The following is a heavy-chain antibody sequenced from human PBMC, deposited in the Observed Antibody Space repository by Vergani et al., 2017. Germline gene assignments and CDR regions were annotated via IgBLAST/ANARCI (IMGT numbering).Heavy chain of an antibody. CDR1: GFTFSSYS. CDR3: ARDFTPGRAIALDY. J-gene: IGHJ4*02. Sequence: EVQLVESGGGLVKPGGSLRLSCAASGFTFSSYSMNWVRQAPGKGLEMASSIISSSSYIYFADSVKGRFTITRDNAKNSLYLQMNSLRAEDTAVYYCARDFTPGRAIALDYWGQGTLVTVSS. V-gene: IGHV3-21*01. D-gene: IGHD1-26*01. CDR2: IISSSSYI.